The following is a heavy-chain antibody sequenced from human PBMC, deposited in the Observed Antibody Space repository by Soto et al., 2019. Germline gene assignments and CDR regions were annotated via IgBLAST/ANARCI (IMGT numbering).Heavy chain of an antibody. CDR3: ARDRGWFYFDY. Sequence: QVRLQESGPGLVKPSQTLSLTCIVSGGAINSGDYYWSWIRQPPGKGLEWIGYIYYSGSTYYNPALKRRLTITVDTSKNQFSMKLSSVTAADTAVYYCARDRGWFYFDYWGQGTRVTVSS. CDR2: IYYSGST. CDR1: GGAINSGDYY. V-gene: IGHV4-30-4*01. J-gene: IGHJ4*02. D-gene: IGHD3-10*01.